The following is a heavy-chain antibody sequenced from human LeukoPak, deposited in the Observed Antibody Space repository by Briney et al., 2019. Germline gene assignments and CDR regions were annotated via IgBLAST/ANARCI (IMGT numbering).Heavy chain of an antibody. CDR2: INHSGST. J-gene: IGHJ6*03. Sequence: SETLSLTCAVYGGSFSGYYWSWIRQPPGKGLEWIGEINHSGSTYYNPSLKSRVTISVDTSKNQFSLKLSSVTAADTAVYYCARLVQHYDFWSGYRNYYYYYMDVWGKGTTVTVSS. V-gene: IGHV4-34*01. CDR3: ARLVQHYDFWSGYRNYYYYYMDV. CDR1: GGSFSGYY. D-gene: IGHD3-3*01.